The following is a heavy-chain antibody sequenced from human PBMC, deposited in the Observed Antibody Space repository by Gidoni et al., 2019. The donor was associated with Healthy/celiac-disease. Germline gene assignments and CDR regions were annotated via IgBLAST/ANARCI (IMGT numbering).Heavy chain of an antibody. D-gene: IGHD6-19*01. CDR2: ISGSGGST. V-gene: IGHV3-23*01. CDR1: GFTFSSYA. Sequence: EVQLLESGGGLVQPGGSLRLSCAASGFTFSSYAMSWVRQAPGKGLEWVSAISGSGGSTYYADSVKGRFTISRDNSKNTLYLQMNSLRAEDTAVYYCANPGWYGVGAFDIWGQGTMVTVSS. CDR3: ANPGWYGVGAFDI. J-gene: IGHJ3*02.